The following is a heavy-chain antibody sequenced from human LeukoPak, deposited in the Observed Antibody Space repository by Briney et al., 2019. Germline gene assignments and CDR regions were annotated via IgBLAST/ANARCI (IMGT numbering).Heavy chain of an antibody. CDR1: GFTFSSYA. CDR2: ISGSGGYT. Sequence: GGSLRLSCAASGFTFSSYAMSWVRQAPRKGLEWVSGISGSGGYTYDADSVKGRFTISRDNSKNTLYLQMNSLRAEDTAVYYCAKDRVDVLTGYFYYWGQGVLVTVSS. V-gene: IGHV3-23*01. CDR3: AKDRVDVLTGYFYY. J-gene: IGHJ4*02. D-gene: IGHD3-9*01.